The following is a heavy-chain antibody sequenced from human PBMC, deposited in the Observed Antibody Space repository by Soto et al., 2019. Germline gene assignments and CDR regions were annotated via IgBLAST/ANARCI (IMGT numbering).Heavy chain of an antibody. CDR2: IDPSDSYT. J-gene: IGHJ6*02. CDR1: GYSFTSYW. Sequence: PGESLKISCKGSGYSFTSYWISWVRQMPGKGLEWMGRIDPSDSYTNYSPSFQGHVTISADKSISTAYLQWSSLKASDTAMYYCAGKKAGYYYDGMDVWGQGTTVTVSS. V-gene: IGHV5-10-1*01. CDR3: AGKKAGYYYDGMDV.